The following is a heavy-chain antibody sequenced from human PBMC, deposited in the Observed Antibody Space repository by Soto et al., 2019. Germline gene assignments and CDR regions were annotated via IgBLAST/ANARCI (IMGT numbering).Heavy chain of an antibody. CDR3: AKDLFPIVVVVAATYFDY. D-gene: IGHD2-15*01. CDR1: GVTCSSYA. CDR2: ISGSGGST. J-gene: IGHJ4*02. Sequence: GGSLRLSCAASGVTCSSYAMSWVRQAPGKGLEWVSAISGSGGSTYYADSVKGRFTISRDNSKNTLYLQMNSLRAEDTAVYYCAKDLFPIVVVVAATYFDYWGQGTLVTVSS. V-gene: IGHV3-23*01.